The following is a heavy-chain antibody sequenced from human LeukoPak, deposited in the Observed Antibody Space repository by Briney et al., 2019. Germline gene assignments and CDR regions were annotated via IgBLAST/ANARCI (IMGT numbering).Heavy chain of an antibody. CDR3: AVIGELFDI. CDR1: GYTFTGYY. Sequence: ASVKVSCKASGYTFTGYYMHWVRQAPGQRLEWMGRININSGGTNYAQTFQGRVTMTRDTSISTAYMELSRLRSDDTAVYYCAVIGELFDIWGQGTMVTVSS. D-gene: IGHD3-10*01. J-gene: IGHJ3*02. V-gene: IGHV1-2*06. CDR2: ININSGGT.